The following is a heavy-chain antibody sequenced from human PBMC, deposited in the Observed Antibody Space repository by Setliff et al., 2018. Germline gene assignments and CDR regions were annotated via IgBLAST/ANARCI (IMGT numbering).Heavy chain of an antibody. D-gene: IGHD5-12*01. J-gene: IGHJ6*03. Sequence: SETLSLTCSVLGDSLSSGTQYWAWIRQPPGKGLEWIGNINYSGSTYYNPSLKSRVTMSVDASENQVSLKVTSVTAEDTAVYYCAKVDIDYIMTRDNTWQYIFYMDVWGRGTTVTVSS. CDR2: INYSGST. V-gene: IGHV4-39*01. CDR1: GDSLSSGTQY. CDR3: AKVDIDYIMTRDNTWQYIFYMDV.